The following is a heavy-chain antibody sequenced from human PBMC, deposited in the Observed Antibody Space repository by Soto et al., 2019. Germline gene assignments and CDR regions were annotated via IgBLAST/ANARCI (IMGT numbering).Heavy chain of an antibody. CDR3: TRETMTIRLYFDY. CDR2: ISYDGSNE. CDR1: GFTFSSYA. Sequence: HPGGSLRLSCVASGFTFSSYAMHWVRQAPGKGLEWLALISYDGSNEYYADSVKGRFIISRDNSKNTLYLQVNSLRAEDTAMYYCTRETMTIRLYFDYWGQGALVTVSS. D-gene: IGHD3-3*01. V-gene: IGHV3-30-3*01. J-gene: IGHJ4*02.